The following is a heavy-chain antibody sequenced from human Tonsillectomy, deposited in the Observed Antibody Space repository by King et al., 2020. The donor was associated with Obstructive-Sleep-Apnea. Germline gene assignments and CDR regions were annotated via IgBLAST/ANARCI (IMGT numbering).Heavy chain of an antibody. V-gene: IGHV4-39*07. D-gene: IGHD6-13*01. J-gene: IGHJ4*02. CDR2: IYYSGST. CDR3: ARDDSSSWYDY. Sequence: QLQESGPGLVKPSETLSLTCTVSGGSISSSSYYWGWIRQPPGKGLEWIGSIYYSGSTYYNPSLKSRVTISVDTSKNQFSLKLSSVTAADTAVYCCARDDSSSWYDYWGQGTLVTVSS. CDR1: GGSISSSSYY.